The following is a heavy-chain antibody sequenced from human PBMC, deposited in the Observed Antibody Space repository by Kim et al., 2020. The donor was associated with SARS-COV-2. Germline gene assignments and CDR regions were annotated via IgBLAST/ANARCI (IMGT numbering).Heavy chain of an antibody. J-gene: IGHJ6*02. CDR1: GGSISSYY. CDR3: ARDTGEDELYSSSWYPMGGMDV. Sequence: SETLSLTCTVSGGSISSYYWSWIRQPPGKGLEWIGYIYYSGSTNYNPSLKSRVTISVDTSKNQFSLKLSSVTAADTAVYYCARDTGEDELYSSSWYPMGGMDVWGQGTTVTVSS. V-gene: IGHV4-59*01. D-gene: IGHD6-13*01. CDR2: IYYSGST.